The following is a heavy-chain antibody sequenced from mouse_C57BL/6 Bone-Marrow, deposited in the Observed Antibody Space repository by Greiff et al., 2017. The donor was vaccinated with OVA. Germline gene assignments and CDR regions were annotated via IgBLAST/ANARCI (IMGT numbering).Heavy chain of an antibody. V-gene: IGHV3-6*01. Sequence: EVQLQESGPGLVKPSQSLSLTCSVTGYSITSGYYWNWIRQFPGNKLEWMGYISYDGSNNYNPSLKNRISITRDTSKNQFFLKLNSVTTEDTATYYCARGGMYYGSSAWFAYWGQGTLVTVSA. CDR1: GYSITSGYY. CDR2: ISYDGSN. CDR3: ARGGMYYGSSAWFAY. J-gene: IGHJ3*01. D-gene: IGHD1-1*01.